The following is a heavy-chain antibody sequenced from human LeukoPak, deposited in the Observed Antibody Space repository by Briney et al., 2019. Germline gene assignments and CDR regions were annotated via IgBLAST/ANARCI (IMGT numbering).Heavy chain of an antibody. CDR3: ARVPPQPYYDFWSGSDPYYYYGMDV. CDR2: ISYDGSNK. D-gene: IGHD3-3*01. Sequence: GGSLRLSCAASGFTFSSYAMHWVRQAPGKGLEWVAVISYDGSNKYYADSVKGRFTISRDNSKNTLYLQMNSLRAEDTAVYYCARVPPQPYYDFWSGSDPYYYYGMDVWGQGTTVTVSS. J-gene: IGHJ6*02. V-gene: IGHV3-30-3*01. CDR1: GFTFSSYA.